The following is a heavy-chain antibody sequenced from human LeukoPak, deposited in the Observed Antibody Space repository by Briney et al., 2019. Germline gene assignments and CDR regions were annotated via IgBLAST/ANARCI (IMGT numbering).Heavy chain of an antibody. Sequence: ASVKVSCKASGYTFTSYYMHWERQAPGQGLEWMGIINPSGGSTSYAQKFQGRVTMTRDTSTSTVYMELSSLRSEDTAVYYCARIYGDVRVGYYFDYWGQGTLVTVSS. J-gene: IGHJ4*02. V-gene: IGHV1-46*01. CDR1: GYTFTSYY. CDR2: INPSGGST. D-gene: IGHD4-17*01. CDR3: ARIYGDVRVGYYFDY.